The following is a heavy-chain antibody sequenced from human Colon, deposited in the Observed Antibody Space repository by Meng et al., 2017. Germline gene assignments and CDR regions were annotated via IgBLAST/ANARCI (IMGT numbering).Heavy chain of an antibody. V-gene: IGHV4-4*03. CDR3: ARGGGCVNGVCGSLDY. CDR2: IHPSGGT. Sequence: VQRQESGPGLVKPPGTLPLTCVVSGGSITTNNWWSWVRQPPGKGLEWIGEIHPSGGTNYNPSLKSRVTMSIDNSKRQFSLNLSSVTAADTAVYYCARGGGCVNGVCGSLDYWGQGTLVTVSS. CDR1: GGSITTNNW. J-gene: IGHJ4*02. D-gene: IGHD2-8*01.